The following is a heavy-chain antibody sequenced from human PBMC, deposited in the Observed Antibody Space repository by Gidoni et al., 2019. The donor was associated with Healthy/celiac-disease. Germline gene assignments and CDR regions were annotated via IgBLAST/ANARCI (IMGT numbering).Heavy chain of an antibody. Sequence: QVQLQESGPGLVTPSQTLSLTCTFSGGSISSGGYYWSWIRQHPGKGLEWIGYIYYSGSTYYNPSLKSRVTISVETSKNQFSLKLSSVTAADTAVYYCARGVSTGGFDYWGQGTLVTVSS. V-gene: IGHV4-31*03. J-gene: IGHJ4*02. CDR1: GGSISSGGYY. CDR3: ARGVSTGGFDY. CDR2: IYYSGST.